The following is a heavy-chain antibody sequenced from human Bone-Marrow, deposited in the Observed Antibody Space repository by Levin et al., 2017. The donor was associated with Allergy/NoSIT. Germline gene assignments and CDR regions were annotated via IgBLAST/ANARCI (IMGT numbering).Heavy chain of an antibody. CDR2: ISGSGGST. V-gene: IGHV3-23*01. J-gene: IGHJ4*02. CDR3: AKEGRGVRGFFD. CDR1: GFTFSSYA. Sequence: LSLTCAASGFTFSSYAMSWVRQAPGKGLEWVSAISGSGGSTYYADSVKGRFTISRDNSKNTLYLQMNSLRAEDTAVYYCAKEGRGVRGFFDWGQGTLVTVSS. D-gene: IGHD3-10*01.